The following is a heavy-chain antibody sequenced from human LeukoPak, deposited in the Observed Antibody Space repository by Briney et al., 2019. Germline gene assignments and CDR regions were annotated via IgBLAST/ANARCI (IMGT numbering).Heavy chain of an antibody. Sequence: GSSVKVSCKASGGTFSSYAISWVRQAPGQGLEWMGGIIPIFGTANYAQKFQGRVTITADESTSTVYMELSSLRSEDTAVYYCARGPQLVRWNWFDPWGQGTLVTVSS. D-gene: IGHD6-13*01. V-gene: IGHV1-69*01. CDR2: IIPIFGTA. J-gene: IGHJ5*02. CDR1: GGTFSSYA. CDR3: ARGPQLVRWNWFDP.